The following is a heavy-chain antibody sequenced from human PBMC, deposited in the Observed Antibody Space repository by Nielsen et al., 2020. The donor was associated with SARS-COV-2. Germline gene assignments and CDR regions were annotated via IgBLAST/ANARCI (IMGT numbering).Heavy chain of an antibody. Sequence: GESLKISCAASGFTFSGSAMHWVRQASGKGLEWVGRIRSKANSYATAYAASVKGRFTISRDDSKNTAYPQMNSLKTEDTAVYYCTRDRGSRWYGDWFDPWGQGTLVTVSS. CDR2: IRSKANSYAT. CDR3: TRDRGSRWYGDWFDP. D-gene: IGHD6-13*01. CDR1: GFTFSGSA. V-gene: IGHV3-73*01. J-gene: IGHJ5*02.